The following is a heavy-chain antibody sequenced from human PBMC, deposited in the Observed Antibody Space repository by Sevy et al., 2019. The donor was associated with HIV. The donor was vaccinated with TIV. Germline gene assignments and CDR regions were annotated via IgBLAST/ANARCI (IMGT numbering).Heavy chain of an antibody. V-gene: IGHV3-23*01. J-gene: IGHJ4*02. CDR2: ISGSGNSA. Sequence: GGSLRLSRAASGFTFSISAMTWVRQAPGKGLEWVSVISGSGNSAYYADSVKGRFTISRDNSKNTLSLQMNSLRAEDTAVYYCAKGGRSYGDSYFDHWGQGTLVTVSS. D-gene: IGHD5-18*01. CDR1: GFTFSISA. CDR3: AKGGRSYGDSYFDH.